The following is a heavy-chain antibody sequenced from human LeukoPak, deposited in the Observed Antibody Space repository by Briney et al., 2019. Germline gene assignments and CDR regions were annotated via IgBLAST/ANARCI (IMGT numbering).Heavy chain of an antibody. Sequence: GSLRLSCAASGFTVSSNYMSWVRQAPGKGLEWVSVIYSGGSTYYADSVKGRFTISRDNSKNTLYLQMNSLRAEDTAVYYCARAGCSSTSCYREDNWFDPWGQGTLVTVSS. D-gene: IGHD2-2*02. V-gene: IGHV3-66*01. CDR1: GFTVSSNY. CDR3: ARAGCSSTSCYREDNWFDP. J-gene: IGHJ5*02. CDR2: IYSGGST.